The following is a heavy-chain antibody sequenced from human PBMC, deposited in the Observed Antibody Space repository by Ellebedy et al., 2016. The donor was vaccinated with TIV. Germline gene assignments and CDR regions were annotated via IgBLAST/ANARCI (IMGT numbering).Heavy chain of an antibody. Sequence: GGSLRLXCAASGFTFSSYAMSWVRQAPGKGLEWVSAISGSGGSTYYADSVKGRFTISRDNSKNTLYLQMNSLRAEDTAVYYCAKSGELLLYYYYYGMDVWGQGTTVTVSS. V-gene: IGHV3-23*01. D-gene: IGHD1-26*01. CDR2: ISGSGGST. J-gene: IGHJ6*02. CDR1: GFTFSSYA. CDR3: AKSGELLLYYYYYGMDV.